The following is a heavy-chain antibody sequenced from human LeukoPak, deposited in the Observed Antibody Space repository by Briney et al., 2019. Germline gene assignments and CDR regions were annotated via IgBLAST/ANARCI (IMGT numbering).Heavy chain of an antibody. D-gene: IGHD3-22*01. Sequence: ASVKVSCKASGYTFTSYYMHWVRQAPGQGLEWMGIINPSGGSTSYAQKFQGRVTMTRDTSTSTVYMELGSLRSEDTAVYYCARGLYYYDSSGYYPNDAFDIWGQGTMVTVSS. CDR3: ARGLYYYDSSGYYPNDAFDI. CDR2: INPSGGST. J-gene: IGHJ3*02. CDR1: GYTFTSYY. V-gene: IGHV1-46*01.